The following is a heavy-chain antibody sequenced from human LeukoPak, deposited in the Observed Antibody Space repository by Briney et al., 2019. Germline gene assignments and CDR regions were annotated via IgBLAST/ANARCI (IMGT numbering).Heavy chain of an antibody. CDR3: ARDHYSSGWYPGPGTDY. CDR1: GLTFSSYG. CDR2: ISSSSSTL. Sequence: HSGGSLRLSCAASGLTFSSYGMTWVRQAPGKGLEWVSYISSSSSTLYYADSVKGRFTISRDNAKNSLYLKRNSLRAEDTAVYYCARDHYSSGWYPGPGTDYWGQGTLVTVSS. J-gene: IGHJ4*02. V-gene: IGHV3-48*01. D-gene: IGHD6-19*01.